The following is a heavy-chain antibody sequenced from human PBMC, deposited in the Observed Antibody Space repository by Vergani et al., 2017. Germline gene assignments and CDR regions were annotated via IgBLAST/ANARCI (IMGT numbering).Heavy chain of an antibody. J-gene: IGHJ4*02. CDR3: FKVCLVFGELFLDY. Sequence: EVQLVESGGGLVQPGGTLRLSCSASGFTISSYAMHWVRQAPGKGLEYVSAISSNGGSTYYADSVKGRFTISRDHPKNTLYLQRSSLRAEDTAVYYCFKVCLVFGELFLDYWGQGTLVTVSS. V-gene: IGHV3-64D*06. CDR2: ISSNGGST. D-gene: IGHD3-10*01. CDR1: GFTISSYA.